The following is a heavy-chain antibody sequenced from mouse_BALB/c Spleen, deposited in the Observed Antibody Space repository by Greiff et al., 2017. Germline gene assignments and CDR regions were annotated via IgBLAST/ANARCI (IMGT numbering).Heavy chain of an antibody. CDR1: GYSFTGYY. CDR3: ARADYYGSSRFDY. D-gene: IGHD1-1*01. J-gene: IGHJ2*01. CDR2: INPYNGAT. Sequence: EVQLQQSGPELVKPGASVKISCKASGYSFTGYYMHWVKQSHVKSLEWIGRINPYNGATSYNQNFKDKASLTVDKSSSTAYMELHSLTSEDSAVYYCARADYYGSSRFDYWGQGTTLTVSS. V-gene: IGHV1-31*01.